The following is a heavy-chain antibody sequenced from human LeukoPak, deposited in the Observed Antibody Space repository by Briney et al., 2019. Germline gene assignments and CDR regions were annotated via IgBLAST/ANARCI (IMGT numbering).Heavy chain of an antibody. J-gene: IGHJ4*02. Sequence: SETLSLTCTVSGGSISSYYWSWIRQPPGKGLEWIGYIYYSGSTNYNPSLKSRVIISVDTSKNQFSLKLSSVTAADTAVYYCAREMGRDGYNLREGGYDYWGQGTLVTVSS. CDR2: IYYSGST. CDR3: AREMGRDGYNLREGGYDY. V-gene: IGHV4-59*01. D-gene: IGHD5-24*01. CDR1: GGSISSYY.